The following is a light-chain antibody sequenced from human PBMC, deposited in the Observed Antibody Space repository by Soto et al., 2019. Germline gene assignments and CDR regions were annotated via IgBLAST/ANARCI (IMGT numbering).Light chain of an antibody. CDR3: GAWDESLNGYV. V-gene: IGLV1-44*01. CDR2: TDN. Sequence: QSVLTQPPSVSGTPGQRVTISCSGSTANIGTNSVNWFQHLPGTAPKLLIYTDNERPSGVPDRFSGSKSGTSASLAINGLQSGDEADYYCGAWDESLNGYVFGTGTKVTVL. CDR1: TANIGTNS. J-gene: IGLJ1*01.